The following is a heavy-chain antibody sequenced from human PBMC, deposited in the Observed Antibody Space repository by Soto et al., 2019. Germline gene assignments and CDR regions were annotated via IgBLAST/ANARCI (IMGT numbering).Heavy chain of an antibody. CDR1: GGSISSSSHY. J-gene: IGHJ4*02. D-gene: IGHD1-1*01. V-gene: IGHV4-39*01. Sequence: SETLSLTCIVSGGSISSSSHYWGWIRQPPGKGLEYIGRISYSGSTYYNPSLKSRVTISGDTSKNQFSLKLSSVTDADTAVYYCARHVVGTTYNYWGQGTLVTVSS. CDR2: ISYSGST. CDR3: ARHVVGTTYNY.